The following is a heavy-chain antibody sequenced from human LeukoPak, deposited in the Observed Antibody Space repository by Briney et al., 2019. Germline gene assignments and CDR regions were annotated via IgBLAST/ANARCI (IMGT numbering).Heavy chain of an antibody. V-gene: IGHV3-23*01. J-gene: IGHJ3*02. CDR2: ISTTGGTT. D-gene: IGHD1-26*01. CDR1: GLTFSSYG. Sequence: GGSLRLSCAASGLTFSSYGMSWVRQAPGRGLEWVSAISTTGGTTYYADSVRGRFTISRDNSKNTLYLQMNRLRAEDTAIYYCAKGTWERTLYDAFDIWGQGTMVTVSS. CDR3: AKGTWERTLYDAFDI.